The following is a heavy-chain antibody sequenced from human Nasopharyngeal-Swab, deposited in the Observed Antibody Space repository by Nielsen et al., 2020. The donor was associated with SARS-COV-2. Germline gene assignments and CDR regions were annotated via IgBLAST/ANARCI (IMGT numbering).Heavy chain of an antibody. D-gene: IGHD3-10*01. J-gene: IGHJ6*02. CDR2: IYYSGST. CDR1: GGSISSYD. Sequence: SETLSLTCTVSGGSISSYDWSWIRQPPGKGLEWIWSIYYSGSTTYNPSLKSRVTISADTYKNQFSLKLSSVTAADTAVYYCAIGDDYGSGSSPYSSFYYGMDVWGQGTTVTVSS. CDR3: AIGDDYGSGSSPYSSFYYGMDV. V-gene: IGHV4-59*01.